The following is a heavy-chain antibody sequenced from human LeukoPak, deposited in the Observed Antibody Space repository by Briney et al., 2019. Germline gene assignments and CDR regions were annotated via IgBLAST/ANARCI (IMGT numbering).Heavy chain of an antibody. Sequence: GGSLRLSCAASGFTFSSFGMHWVRQAPGKGLEWVAVISYDGSNKYYADSVKGRFTISRDNSKNTLYLQMNSLRAEDTAVYYCAKEEMATIVESLEYFQHWGQGTLVTVSS. CDR1: GFTFSSFG. D-gene: IGHD5-24*01. CDR2: ISYDGSNK. J-gene: IGHJ1*01. V-gene: IGHV3-30*18. CDR3: AKEEMATIVESLEYFQH.